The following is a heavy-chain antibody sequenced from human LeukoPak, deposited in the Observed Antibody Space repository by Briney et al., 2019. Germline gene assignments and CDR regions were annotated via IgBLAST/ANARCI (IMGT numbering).Heavy chain of an antibody. CDR3: ARGTGSYSSSADY. CDR1: GYSISTAYY. Sequence: PSETLSLTCTVSGYSISTAYYWSWIRQPPGQGLEWIGTIYHTGTTYYNPSLKSRVTISVDTSKNQFSLRLSSVTAADTAVYYCARGTGSYSSSADYWGQGTLVTVSS. J-gene: IGHJ4*02. D-gene: IGHD6-6*01. CDR2: IYHTGTT. V-gene: IGHV4-38-2*02.